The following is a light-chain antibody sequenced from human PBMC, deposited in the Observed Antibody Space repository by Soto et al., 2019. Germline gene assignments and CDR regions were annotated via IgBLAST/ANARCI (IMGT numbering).Light chain of an antibody. J-gene: IGLJ2*01. CDR3: SSYAGSNIL. CDR1: NSDVGAYNY. V-gene: IGLV2-8*01. Sequence: QSALTQPPSASGSPGQSVTISCTGTNSDVGAYNYVSWYQQHPGKAPKLMIYEVIKRPSRVPDRFSGSKSGNTASLTVSGLQPEDEGGYYCSSYAGSNILFGGGTKLTVL. CDR2: EVI.